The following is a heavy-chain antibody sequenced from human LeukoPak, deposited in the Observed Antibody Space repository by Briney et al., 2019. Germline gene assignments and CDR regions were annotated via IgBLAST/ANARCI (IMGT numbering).Heavy chain of an antibody. D-gene: IGHD1-26*01. Sequence: GGSLRLSCATSGFSFSDYYMSWIRQASGKGLEWVSYITGGGGSIYYADSVKGRFTISRDNAKNSLYLQMNSLRAEDTAVYYCARYRVGATDYWGQGTLVTVSS. CDR2: ITGGGGSI. V-gene: IGHV3-11*04. CDR3: ARYRVGATDY. CDR1: GFSFSDYY. J-gene: IGHJ4*02.